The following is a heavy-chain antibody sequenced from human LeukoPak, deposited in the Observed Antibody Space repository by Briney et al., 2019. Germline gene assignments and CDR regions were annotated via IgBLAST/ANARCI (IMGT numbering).Heavy chain of an antibody. Sequence: GGSLRLSCGASGFRFSSHGMIWVRQAPGKGLEWVSGVSPSGGITYYTAAAKGRFTIFRDNFKNTVFPQVNSLSGDDTAELYRAKDDAWGRYKDWGQGTLVTVSS. CDR3: AKDDAWGRYKD. V-gene: IGHV3-23*01. J-gene: IGHJ1*01. CDR2: VSPSGGIT. D-gene: IGHD3-16*01. CDR1: GFRFSSHG.